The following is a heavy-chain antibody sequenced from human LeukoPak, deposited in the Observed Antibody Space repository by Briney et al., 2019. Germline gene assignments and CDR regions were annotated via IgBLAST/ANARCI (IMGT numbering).Heavy chain of an antibody. CDR3: AKDRHGYSSGWTDY. CDR1: GFTFDDYA. D-gene: IGHD6-19*01. J-gene: IGHJ4*02. Sequence: GGSLRLSCAASGFTFDDYAMHWVRQAPGKGLKWVSGISWNSGSIGYADSVKGRFTISRDNAKNSLYLQMNSLRAEDTALYYCAKDRHGYSSGWTDYWGQGTLVTVSS. V-gene: IGHV3-9*01. CDR2: ISWNSGSI.